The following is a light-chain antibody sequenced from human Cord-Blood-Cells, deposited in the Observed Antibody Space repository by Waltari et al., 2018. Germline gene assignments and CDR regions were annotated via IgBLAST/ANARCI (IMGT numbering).Light chain of an antibody. Sequence: QSVLTQPTSVSAPPGPKVPISCPGHSSNIGKTYASWSQQPPGTAPNLPLYDNKNRPSGIPDRFSGSKSGTSATLGITGLQTGDEADYYCGTWDSSLSAGYVFGTGTKVTVL. J-gene: IGLJ1*01. CDR2: DNK. CDR1: SSNIGKTY. CDR3: GTWDSSLSAGYV. V-gene: IGLV1-51*01.